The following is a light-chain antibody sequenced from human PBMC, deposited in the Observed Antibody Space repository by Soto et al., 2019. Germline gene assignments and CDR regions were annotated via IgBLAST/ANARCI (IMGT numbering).Light chain of an antibody. CDR2: EDN. CDR3: QSYYATNQV. J-gene: IGLJ3*02. Sequence: NFMLTQPHSVSESPGKTVIISCTRSSGSIASNYVQWYQQRPSSSPTTVIYEDNQRPSGVPDRFFGSIDSSSNSASLTISGLETEDEADYYCQSYYATNQVFGGGTKVTVL. CDR1: SGSIASNY. V-gene: IGLV6-57*01.